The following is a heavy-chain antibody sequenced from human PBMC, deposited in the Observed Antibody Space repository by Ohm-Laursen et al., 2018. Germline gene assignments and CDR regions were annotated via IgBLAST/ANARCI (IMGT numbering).Heavy chain of an antibody. Sequence: SLRLSCTASGFTFSSYWMHWVRQAPGKGLVWVSRINSDGSSTSYADSVKGRFTISRDNAKNTLYLQMNSLRAEDTAVYYCARPMGIAAAGDAFDIWGQGTMVTVSS. D-gene: IGHD6-13*01. J-gene: IGHJ3*02. CDR3: ARPMGIAAAGDAFDI. CDR1: GFTFSSYW. CDR2: INSDGSST. V-gene: IGHV3-74*01.